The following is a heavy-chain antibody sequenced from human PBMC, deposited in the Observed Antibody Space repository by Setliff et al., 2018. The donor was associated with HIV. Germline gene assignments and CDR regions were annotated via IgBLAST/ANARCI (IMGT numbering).Heavy chain of an antibody. V-gene: IGHV1-69-2*01. CDR3: AKQGKYFDWLFSSAVDLMFDL. D-gene: IGHD3-9*01. J-gene: IGHJ4*02. Sequence: ASVKVSCKDSGYTFSDYYMHWVQQAPGKGLEWVGRVVPEDGKTIYAERFQDRITITADTSIDTVYMELSSLRSEDTAVYYCAKQGKYFDWLFSSAVDLMFDLWGQGTPVTVSS. CDR2: VVPEDGKT. CDR1: GYTFSDYY.